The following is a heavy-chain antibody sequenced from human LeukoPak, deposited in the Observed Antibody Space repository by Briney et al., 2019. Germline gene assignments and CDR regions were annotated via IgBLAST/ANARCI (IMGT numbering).Heavy chain of an antibody. CDR3: ARGGDSSGYYPHTFDY. V-gene: IGHV5-51*01. CDR1: GYSFTSYW. D-gene: IGHD3-22*01. Sequence: GESLKISCKGSGYSFTSYWIGWVRQMPGKGLEWMGIIYPGDSDTRYSPSFQGQVTISADKSISTAYLQWSSLKASDTAMYYCARGGDSSGYYPHTFDYWGQGTLVTVSS. J-gene: IGHJ4*02. CDR2: IYPGDSDT.